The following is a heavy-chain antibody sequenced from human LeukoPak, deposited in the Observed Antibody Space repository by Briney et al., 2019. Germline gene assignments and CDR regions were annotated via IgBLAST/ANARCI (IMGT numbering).Heavy chain of an antibody. CDR1: GYTFSSYY. D-gene: IGHD3-3*01. V-gene: IGHV1-46*01. Sequence: ASVKVSCKASGYTFSSYYMHWVRQAPGQGLEWMGIINPSGDNRSYAQKFQGRVTMTRDMSTSTVYMEVSSLRSEDTAVYYCAGAVTNLGVAIQAHWGQGTLVNVSS. CDR2: INPSGDNR. J-gene: IGHJ4*02. CDR3: AGAVTNLGVAIQAH.